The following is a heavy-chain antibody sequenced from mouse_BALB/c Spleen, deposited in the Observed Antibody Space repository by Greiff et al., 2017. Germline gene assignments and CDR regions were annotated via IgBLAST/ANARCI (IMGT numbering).Heavy chain of an antibody. J-gene: IGHJ3*01. CDR2: ILPGSGST. CDR3: ARKESWFAY. Sequence: QVQLQQSGAELMKPGASVKISCKATGYTFSSYWIEWVKQRPGHGLEWIGEILPGSGSTNYNEKFKGKATFTADTSSNTAYMQLSSLTSEESAVYYCARKESWFAYWGQGTLVTVSA. V-gene: IGHV1-9*01. CDR1: GYTFSSYW.